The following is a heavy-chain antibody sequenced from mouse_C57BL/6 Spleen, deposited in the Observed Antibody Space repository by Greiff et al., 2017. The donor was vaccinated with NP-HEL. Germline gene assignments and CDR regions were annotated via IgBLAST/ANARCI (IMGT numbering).Heavy chain of an antibody. V-gene: IGHV5-17*01. J-gene: IGHJ3*01. D-gene: IGHD1-1*01. CDR2: ISSGSSTI. Sequence: DVQLVESGGGLVKPGGSLKLSCAASGFTFSDYGMHWVRQAPEKGLEWVAYISSGSSTIYNADTVKGRFTISSDYAKNTLFLRMSSLRSEDAAMYYCARSTVVDFDYWGQGTLVTVSA. CDR3: ARSTVVDFDY. CDR1: GFTFSDYG.